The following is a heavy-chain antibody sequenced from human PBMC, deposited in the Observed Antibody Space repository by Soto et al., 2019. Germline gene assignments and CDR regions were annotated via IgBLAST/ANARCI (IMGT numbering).Heavy chain of an antibody. Sequence: GGSLRLSCAASGFTFSSYSMHWVRQAPGKGLEWVSYISGSTGAIYYADSVKGRFTISRDNAKNSLYLQMNSLRDEDTAVYCCARSSGNFDFWGQGTLVTVSS. CDR3: ARSSGNFDF. CDR2: ISGSTGAI. J-gene: IGHJ4*02. D-gene: IGHD6-13*01. CDR1: GFTFSSYS. V-gene: IGHV3-48*02.